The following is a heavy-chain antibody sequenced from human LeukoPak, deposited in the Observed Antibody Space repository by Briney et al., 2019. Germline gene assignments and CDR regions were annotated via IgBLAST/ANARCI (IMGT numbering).Heavy chain of an antibody. CDR3: AREPTYYYDSSGNYYYYYGMDV. J-gene: IGHJ6*02. CDR2: IYSGGGT. V-gene: IGHV3-53*01. Sequence: GGSLRLSCAVSGVTASSNHMSWVRQAPGKGLEWVSAIYSGGGTYYADSVKGRFTISRDNAKNSLYLQMNSLRAEDTAVYYCAREPTYYYDSSGNYYYYYGMDVWGQGTTVTVSS. D-gene: IGHD3-22*01. CDR1: GVTASSNH.